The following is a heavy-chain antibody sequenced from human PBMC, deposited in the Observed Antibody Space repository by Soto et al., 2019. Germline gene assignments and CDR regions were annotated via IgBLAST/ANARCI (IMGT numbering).Heavy chain of an antibody. CDR1: GFTFNNYA. J-gene: IGHJ4*02. CDR3: AKGRGGSGSLTPRVDF. CDR2: ISGGGDTT. D-gene: IGHD3-10*01. Sequence: EVQLLDSGGGLVQPGGYLRLSCAASGFTFNNYAMTWVRQAPGKGLEWVSAISGGGDTTSYADSVKGRFTVSRDGSKNTLYLQMSSLRAEDTALYYCAKGRGGSGSLTPRVDFWGQGTLVTVSS. V-gene: IGHV3-23*01.